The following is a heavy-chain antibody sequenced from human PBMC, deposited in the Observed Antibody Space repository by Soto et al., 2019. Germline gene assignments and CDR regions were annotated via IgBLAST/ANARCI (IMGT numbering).Heavy chain of an antibody. V-gene: IGHV1-69*13. Sequence: VASVKVSCKASGGTLNKYSINWVRQAPGQGLEWMGGILPVSAPPDYAQKFQGRVSITADHSTSTVYMELSRLKSDDTAVYFCATDSNYDVSNSFWGQGTLVTVSS. CDR3: ATDSNYDVSNSF. CDR1: GGTLNKYS. J-gene: IGHJ4*02. D-gene: IGHD3-3*01. CDR2: ILPVSAPP.